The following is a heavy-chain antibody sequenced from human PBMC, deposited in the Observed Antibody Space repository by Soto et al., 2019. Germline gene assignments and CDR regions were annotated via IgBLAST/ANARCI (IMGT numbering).Heavy chain of an antibody. Sequence: VQLGESGGGSVQPGRSLRLSCAASGSTVSGHWMHWVRQEPGRGLVWVSLISPDGSVTTYADSVKGRFTISRDNAKNTLTLQMNSLRAEDTAVYYCARGINYAMDVWGQGTTVTVSS. CDR3: ARGINYAMDV. CDR1: GSTVSGHW. V-gene: IGHV3-74*01. J-gene: IGHJ6*02. CDR2: ISPDGSVT.